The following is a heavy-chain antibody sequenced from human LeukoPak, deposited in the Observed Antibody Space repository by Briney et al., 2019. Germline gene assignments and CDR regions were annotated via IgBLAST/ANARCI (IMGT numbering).Heavy chain of an antibody. Sequence: GASVKVSCKASGYTFTSYDINWVRQATGQGLEWMGWMNPNSGNTGYAQNFQGRVTITRNTSISTAYMELSSLRSEDTAVYYCARVSSIAARPSFGYWGKGTLVTVSS. J-gene: IGHJ4*02. D-gene: IGHD6-6*01. CDR3: ARVSSIAARPSFGY. CDR1: GYTFTSYD. CDR2: MNPNSGNT. V-gene: IGHV1-8*03.